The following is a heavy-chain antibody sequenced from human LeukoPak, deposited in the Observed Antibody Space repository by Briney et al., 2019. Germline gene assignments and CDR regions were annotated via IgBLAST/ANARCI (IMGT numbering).Heavy chain of an antibody. J-gene: IGHJ5*02. V-gene: IGHV4-59*01. CDR2: IYYSGST. CDR3: ARRARVGAPYNWFDP. Sequence: SETLSLTCTVSGGSISSYYWSWIRQPPGKGLEWIGYIYYSGSTNYNPSLKSRVTISVDTSKNQFSLKLSSVTAADTAVYYCARRARVGAPYNWFDPWGQGTLVTVSS. D-gene: IGHD1-26*01. CDR1: GGSISSYY.